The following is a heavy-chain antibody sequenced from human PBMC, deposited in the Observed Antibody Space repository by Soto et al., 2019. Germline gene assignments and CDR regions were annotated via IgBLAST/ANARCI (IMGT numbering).Heavy chain of an antibody. CDR1: GFTFSSYA. CDR2: TSYDGSNK. Sequence: GGSLRLSCAASGFTFSSYAMHWVRQAPGKGLEWVAVTSYDGSNKYYADPVKGRFTISRDNSKNTLYLQMNSLRAEDTAVYYCARAADYGDYDYYYYGMDVWGQGTTVTVSS. CDR3: ARAADYGDYDYYYYGMDV. V-gene: IGHV3-30-3*01. D-gene: IGHD4-17*01. J-gene: IGHJ6*02.